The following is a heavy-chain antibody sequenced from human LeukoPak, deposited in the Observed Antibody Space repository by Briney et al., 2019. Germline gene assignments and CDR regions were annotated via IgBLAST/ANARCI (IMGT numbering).Heavy chain of an antibody. CDR1: GFTFSSYA. CDR3: AKAQTVTTVGY. J-gene: IGHJ4*02. V-gene: IGHV3-23*01. Sequence: GGSLRLSCAASGFTFSSYAMSWVRQAPGEGLEWVSAISGSGGSTYYADSVKGRFTISRDNSKNTLYLQMNSLRAEDTAVYYCAKAQTVTTVGYWGQGTLVTVSS. D-gene: IGHD4-17*01. CDR2: ISGSGGST.